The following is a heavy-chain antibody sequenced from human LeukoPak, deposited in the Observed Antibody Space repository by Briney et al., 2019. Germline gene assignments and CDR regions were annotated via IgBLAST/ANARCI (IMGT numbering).Heavy chain of an antibody. Sequence: SETLSLTCAVSGYSISSGYYWGWIRQSPGKGLEWIGRIDRSGNTYYKPPLKSRVAISVDTSSNQFSLRLTSVTAADTAVYYCARMDDYFGSGNYYNVINYYYMDVWGKGTTVTVS. V-gene: IGHV4-38-2*01. CDR2: IDRSGNT. CDR3: ARMDDYFGSGNYYNVINYYYMDV. J-gene: IGHJ6*03. CDR1: GYSISSGYY. D-gene: IGHD3-10*01.